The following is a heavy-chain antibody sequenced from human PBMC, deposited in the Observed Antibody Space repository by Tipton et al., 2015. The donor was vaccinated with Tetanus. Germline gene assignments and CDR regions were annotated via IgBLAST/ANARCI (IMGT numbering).Heavy chain of an antibody. CDR2: IYYRGST. J-gene: IGHJ5*02. CDR3: ARLDYAASGYIIRFGP. V-gene: IGHV4-39*02. CDR1: GASINSSRHF. D-gene: IGHD3-3*01. Sequence: TLSLTCTVSGASINSSRHFWGWIRQPPGKGLEWIGAIYYRGSTFYNPSLKDRVSIFVDWSKNHFSLRLSSVTAADTSVYYCARLDYAASGYIIRFGPWGQGTLVSVST.